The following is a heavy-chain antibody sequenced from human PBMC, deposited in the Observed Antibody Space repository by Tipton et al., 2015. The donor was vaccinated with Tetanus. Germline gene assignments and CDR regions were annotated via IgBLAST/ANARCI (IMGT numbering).Heavy chain of an antibody. CDR2: IYPGDSYS. CDR1: GYMFSSHW. J-gene: IGHJ5*02. V-gene: IGHV5-51*01. CDR3: ARHGWGTSYSWFDP. D-gene: IGHD3-10*01. Sequence: QLVQSGAEVKQPGESLKISCKGSGYMFSSHWIGWVRQVPGKGLEWLGTIYPGDSYSTYSPSFEGQVTISVDRSIDTAYLQWSSLKASDTAIYYCARHGWGTSYSWFDPWGQGTPVTVSS.